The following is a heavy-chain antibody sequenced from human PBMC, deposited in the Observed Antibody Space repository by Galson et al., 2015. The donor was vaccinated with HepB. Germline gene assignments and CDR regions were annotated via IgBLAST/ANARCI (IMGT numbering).Heavy chain of an antibody. CDR1: GFTFSSYS. V-gene: IGHV3-48*01. D-gene: IGHD3-22*01. CDR3: ARDDVVESSADYYGMDV. Sequence: SLRLSCAASGFTFSSYSMNWVRQAPGKGLEWVSYISSSSSTIYYADSVKGRFTISRDNAKNSLYLQMNSLRAEDTAVYYCARDDVVESSADYYGMDVWGQGTTVTVSS. CDR2: ISSSSSTI. J-gene: IGHJ6*02.